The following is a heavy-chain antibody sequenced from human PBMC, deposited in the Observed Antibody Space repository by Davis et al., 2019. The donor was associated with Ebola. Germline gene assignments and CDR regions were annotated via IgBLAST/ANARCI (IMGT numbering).Heavy chain of an antibody. Sequence: GGSLRLSCAASGFTFSSYAMHWVRQAPGKGLEWVAVISYDGSNKYYADSVKGRFTISRDNSKNTLYLQMNSLRAEDTAIYYCAKDPYYDFWSGYYYVDYWGQGTLVTASS. D-gene: IGHD3-3*01. J-gene: IGHJ4*02. CDR2: ISYDGSNK. CDR3: AKDPYYDFWSGYYYVDY. V-gene: IGHV3-30-3*01. CDR1: GFTFSSYA.